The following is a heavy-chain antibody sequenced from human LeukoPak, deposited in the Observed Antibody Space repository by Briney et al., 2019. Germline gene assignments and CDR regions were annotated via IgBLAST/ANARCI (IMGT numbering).Heavy chain of an antibody. Sequence: GGSLRLSCAASGFTFSYHWMTWVRQAPGKGLEWVANIKNDGTVKNYVDSVKGRFTISRDNAKNSLYLQMNGLRAEDTGVYYCAKDSYSKGDYWGQGVLVTVSS. CDR2: IKNDGTVK. CDR3: AKDSYSKGDY. V-gene: IGHV3-7*01. D-gene: IGHD5-18*01. CDR1: GFTFSYHW. J-gene: IGHJ4*02.